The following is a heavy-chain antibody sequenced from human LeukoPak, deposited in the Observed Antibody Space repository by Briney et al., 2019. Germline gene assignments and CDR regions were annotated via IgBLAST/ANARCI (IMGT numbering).Heavy chain of an antibody. CDR2: IKQDGSEK. Sequence: GGSLRLSCAASGFIFSSYWMTWVRQAPGKGLEWVANIKQDGSEKYYVDSVKGRFTISRDNAKKSLYLQMNSLRVEDTAVYYCAKYYRESSGASPLDYWGQGTRVTVSS. CDR3: AKYYRESSGASPLDY. D-gene: IGHD3-22*01. CDR1: GFIFSSYW. J-gene: IGHJ4*02. V-gene: IGHV3-7*01.